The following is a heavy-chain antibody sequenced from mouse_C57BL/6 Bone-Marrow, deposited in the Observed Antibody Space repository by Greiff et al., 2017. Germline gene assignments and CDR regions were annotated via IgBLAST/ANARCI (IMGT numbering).Heavy chain of an antibody. D-gene: IGHD2-3*01. V-gene: IGHV1-54*01. CDR1: GYAFTNYL. CDR2: INPGSGGT. Sequence: QVQLQQSGAELVRPGTSVKVSCKASGYAFTNYLIEWVKQRPGQGLEWIGVINPGSGGTNYNEKFKGKATLTADKSSSTADMQLSSLTAEDSAVFFCAGWKRDYWGQGTSVTVSS. CDR3: AGWKRDY. J-gene: IGHJ4*01.